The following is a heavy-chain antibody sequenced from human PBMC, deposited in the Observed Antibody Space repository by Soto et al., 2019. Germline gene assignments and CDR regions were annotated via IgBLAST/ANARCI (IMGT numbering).Heavy chain of an antibody. CDR2: IHYSGRT. J-gene: IGHJ5*02. Sequence: QVQLQESGPGLVKPSQTLSLTCSVSGGSISSGGYYWSWIRLHPGKGLEWIGYIHYSGRTQYNPSLKSRVTMSVDTSKNQFSLKLSSVTAADTALYYCARDQIVVVTGGGWFDPWGQGTLVTVSS. CDR3: ARDQIVVVTGGGWFDP. D-gene: IGHD2-21*02. V-gene: IGHV4-31*03. CDR1: GGSISSGGYY.